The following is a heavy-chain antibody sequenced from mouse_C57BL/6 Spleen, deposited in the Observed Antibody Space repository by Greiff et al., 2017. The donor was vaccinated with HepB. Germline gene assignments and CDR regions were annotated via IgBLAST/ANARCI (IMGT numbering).Heavy chain of an antibody. Sequence: EVMLVESGGDLVKPGGSLKLSCAASGFTFSSYGMSWVRQTPDKRLEWVATISRGGSYTYYPDSVKGRFTISRDNAKNTLYLHMSSLKSEDTAMYYCARQGTGTGDYWGQGTTLTVSS. J-gene: IGHJ2*01. D-gene: IGHD4-1*01. CDR2: ISRGGSYT. CDR3: ARQGTGTGDY. CDR1: GFTFSSYG. V-gene: IGHV5-6*01.